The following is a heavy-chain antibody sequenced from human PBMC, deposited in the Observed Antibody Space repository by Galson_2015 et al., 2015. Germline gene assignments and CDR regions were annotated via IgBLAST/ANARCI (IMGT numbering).Heavy chain of an antibody. CDR1: GYTFTSYG. CDR2: ISAYNGNT. Sequence: SVKVSCKASGYTFTSYGISWVRQAPGQGLEWMGWISAYNGNTNYAQKLQGRVTMTTDTSTSTAYMELRSLRSDDTAVYYCARDASTAAAGTVDYYYGMDVWGQATTVTVSS. J-gene: IGHJ6*02. D-gene: IGHD6-13*01. CDR3: ARDASTAAAGTVDYYYGMDV. V-gene: IGHV1-18*01.